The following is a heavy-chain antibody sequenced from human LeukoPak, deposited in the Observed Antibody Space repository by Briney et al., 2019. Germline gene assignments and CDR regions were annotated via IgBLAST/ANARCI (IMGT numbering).Heavy chain of an antibody. V-gene: IGHV3-30*02. CDR2: IRYDGSNK. J-gene: IGHJ3*02. Sequence: GGPLRLSCAASGFTFSSYGMHWVRQAPGKGLEWVAFIRYDGSNKYYADSVKGRFTISRDNSKNTLYLQMNSLRAEDTAVYYCAKFYDSSGYYVAFDIWGQGTMVTVSS. CDR1: GFTFSSYG. D-gene: IGHD3-22*01. CDR3: AKFYDSSGYYVAFDI.